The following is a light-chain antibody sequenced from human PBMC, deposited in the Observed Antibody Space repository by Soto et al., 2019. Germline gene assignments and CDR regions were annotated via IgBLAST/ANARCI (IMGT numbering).Light chain of an antibody. J-gene: IGLJ2*01. CDR2: EVN. V-gene: IGLV2-14*01. CDR3: SSWTSSTTQV. Sequence: QSALTQPASVSGSPGQSITISCTGTSSDVGGYNFVSWYQQHPGKAPKLMIFEVNNRPSGVSNRFSGSKSGNTASLTISGLPAEDEADYYCSSWTSSTTQVLGGGTKLTVL. CDR1: SSDVGGYNF.